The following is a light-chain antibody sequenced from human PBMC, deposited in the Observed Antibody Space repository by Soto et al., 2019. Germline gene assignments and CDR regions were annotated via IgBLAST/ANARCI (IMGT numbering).Light chain of an antibody. CDR1: SSDVGGYNY. CDR3: SSYTSSSTRV. J-gene: IGLJ2*01. CDR2: DVS. V-gene: IGLV2-14*01. Sequence: QSALTQPASLSGSPGQSITISCTGTSSDVGGYNYVSWYQQHPGKAPKLMIYDVSNRPSGVSNRFSGSKSGNTASLNISGLQAEDEADYYCSSYTSSSTRVFGGGTKLTVL.